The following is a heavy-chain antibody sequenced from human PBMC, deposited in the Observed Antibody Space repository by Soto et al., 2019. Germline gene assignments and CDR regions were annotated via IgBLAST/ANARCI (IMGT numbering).Heavy chain of an antibody. CDR1: GGTFSSYA. Sequence: QVQLVQSGAEVKKPGSSVKVSCKASGGTFSSYAIIWVRQAPGQGLEWMGGIIPIFGTANYAQKFQGRVTITADESTSTAYMELSSLRSEDTAVYYCARSVSFRYQLLKRGMDVWGQGTKVTVSS. D-gene: IGHD2-2*01. CDR2: IIPIFGTA. J-gene: IGHJ6*02. CDR3: ARSVSFRYQLLKRGMDV. V-gene: IGHV1-69*01.